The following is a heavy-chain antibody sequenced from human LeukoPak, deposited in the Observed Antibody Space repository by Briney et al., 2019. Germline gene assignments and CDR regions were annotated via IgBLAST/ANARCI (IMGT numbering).Heavy chain of an antibody. CDR2: ISSSGSYI. J-gene: IGHJ4*02. Sequence: GGSLRLSCAASGFTFITCSMSWVRQAPGKGLEWVSSISSSGSYIYYAGSVEGRFTISKDNAKNSLYLQMNRLRAEDTAVYYRARDPSYGDYDYYADYWGQGTLVTVSS. CDR3: ARDPSYGDYDYYADY. CDR1: GFTFITCS. V-gene: IGHV3-21*01. D-gene: IGHD4-17*01.